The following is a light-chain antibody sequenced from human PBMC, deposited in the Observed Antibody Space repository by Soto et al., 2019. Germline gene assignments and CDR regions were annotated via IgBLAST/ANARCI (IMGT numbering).Light chain of an antibody. V-gene: IGKV1-5*03. Sequence: DIQMTQSPSTLSASVGDRVTITCRASQSISSWLAWYQQKPGKAPKLVIYKASSLESGVPSRFSGSGSGTEFTLTISSLQPHDFATYYCQQYNSYSKTFGQGTKVEIK. CDR3: QQYNSYSKT. CDR2: KAS. CDR1: QSISSW. J-gene: IGKJ1*01.